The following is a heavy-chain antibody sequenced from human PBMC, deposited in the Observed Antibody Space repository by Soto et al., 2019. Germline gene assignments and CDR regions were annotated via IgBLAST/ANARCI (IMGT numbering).Heavy chain of an antibody. Sequence: QVQLQESGPGLVKPSETLSLTCTVSGGSISSYYWSWIRQPPGKGLEWIGYIYYSGSTNYNPSLKSGVTISVDTPKNRFSLKLSQKLSAVTAADTAVYYYARRWGDYLDYWGQGTLVNVSS. CDR2: IYYSGST. CDR1: GGSISSYY. V-gene: IGHV4-59*08. D-gene: IGHD3-16*01. J-gene: IGHJ4*02. CDR3: ARRWGDYLDY.